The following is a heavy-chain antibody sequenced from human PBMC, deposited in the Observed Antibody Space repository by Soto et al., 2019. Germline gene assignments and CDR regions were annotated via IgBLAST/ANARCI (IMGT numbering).Heavy chain of an antibody. D-gene: IGHD3-10*01. Sequence: QVQLVQSGAEVKRPGSSVKVSCKASGDTSSVYSINWVRQAPGLGLEWMGRVNPILSMSNYAQRFQGRVTMTTNKTTSTANMELSGLRSEDTAMYYCATSYGSGYRAFDYWGQGALVTVSS. CDR2: VNPILSMS. V-gene: IGHV1-69*04. CDR3: ATSYGSGYRAFDY. J-gene: IGHJ4*02. CDR1: GDTSSVYS.